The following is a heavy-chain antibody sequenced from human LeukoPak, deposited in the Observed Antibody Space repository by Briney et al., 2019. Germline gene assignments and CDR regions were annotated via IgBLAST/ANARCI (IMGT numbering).Heavy chain of an antibody. CDR3: ARAPTVVPAAHKFFDY. V-gene: IGHV4-31*03. CDR1: GGSISSGCYY. D-gene: IGHD2-2*01. Sequence: SETLSLTCTVSGGSISSGCYYWRWIRQHPGKGLEWFGYIYYSGSTYYNPSLKSRVTISVKTSKNQLSLKLSSGTAADTAVYYCARAPTVVPAAHKFFDYWGQGTLVSVS. CDR2: IYYSGST. J-gene: IGHJ4*02.